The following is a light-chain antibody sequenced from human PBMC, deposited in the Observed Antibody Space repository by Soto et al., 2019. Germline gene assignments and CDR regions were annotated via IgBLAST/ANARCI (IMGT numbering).Light chain of an antibody. Sequence: QSVLTQPPSASGSPGQSVTISCTGTSSDVGGYNYVSWYQHHPGKSPRVIIYEVTKRPSGVPDRFSGSKSGNTASLTVSGLQADDEADYYCSSYAGSPVVFGGGTKLTVL. J-gene: IGLJ3*02. CDR1: SSDVGGYNY. V-gene: IGLV2-8*01. CDR2: EVT. CDR3: SSYAGSPVV.